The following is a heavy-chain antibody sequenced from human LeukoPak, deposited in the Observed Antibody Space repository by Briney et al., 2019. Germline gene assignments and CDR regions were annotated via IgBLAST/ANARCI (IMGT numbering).Heavy chain of an antibody. J-gene: IGHJ6*02. D-gene: IGHD6-13*01. Sequence: GGSLRLSCAASGFTFSSYGMHWVRQAPGKGLEWVAVISYDGSNKYYADSVKGRFTISRDNSKNTLYLQMNSLRAEDTAVYYCARGSSWYGDYYYGMDVWGQGTTVTVSS. CDR1: GFTFSSYG. CDR3: ARGSSWYGDYYYGMDV. V-gene: IGHV3-30*03. CDR2: ISYDGSNK.